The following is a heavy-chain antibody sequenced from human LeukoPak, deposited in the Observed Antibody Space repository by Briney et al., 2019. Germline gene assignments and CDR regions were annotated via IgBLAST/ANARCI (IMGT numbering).Heavy chain of an antibody. CDR2: IYYTGTT. J-gene: IGHJ4*02. V-gene: IGHV4-59*08. CDR1: DGSISNYF. CDR3: ARHGRMVIMSKFSTGIDQ. Sequence: SETLSLTCTVPDGSISNYFWSWIRQPPGKGLERIGYIYYTGTTNSNPSLKSRVTISMDTSKNQFSLNLRSVTAADTAIYYCARHGRMVIMSKFSTGIDQWGQGTLVTVSS. D-gene: IGHD2-8*01.